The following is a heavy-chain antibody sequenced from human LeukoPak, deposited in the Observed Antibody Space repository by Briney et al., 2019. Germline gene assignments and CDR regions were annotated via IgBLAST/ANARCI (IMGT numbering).Heavy chain of an antibody. CDR2: ISSSSSYI. V-gene: IGHV3-21*01. CDR1: GFTFSSYS. J-gene: IGHJ6*02. Sequence: GGSLRLSCAASGFTFSSYSMTWVRQAPGKGLEWVSSISSSSSYIYYADSVKGRFTISRDNAKNSLYLQMNSLRAEDTAVYYCARDLYCSSTSCYSAHYYYYGMDVWGQGTTVTVSS. CDR3: ARDLYCSSTSCYSAHYYYYGMDV. D-gene: IGHD2-2*02.